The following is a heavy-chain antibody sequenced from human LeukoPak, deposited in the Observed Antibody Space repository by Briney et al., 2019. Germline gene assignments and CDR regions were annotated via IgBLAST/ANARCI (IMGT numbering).Heavy chain of an antibody. D-gene: IGHD3-22*01. Sequence: GGSLRLSCAAAGFTFSNYLMHWVRQAAGKGRVWVSRIKSDGRTNYADSVKGRFTISRDNAKNTGSLQMYSLRAEDTGVYYCARAPSEIGGYYPEYFRHWGQGTLVTVSS. V-gene: IGHV3-74*01. CDR3: ARAPSEIGGYYPEYFRH. CDR2: IKSDGRT. J-gene: IGHJ1*01. CDR1: GFTFSNYL.